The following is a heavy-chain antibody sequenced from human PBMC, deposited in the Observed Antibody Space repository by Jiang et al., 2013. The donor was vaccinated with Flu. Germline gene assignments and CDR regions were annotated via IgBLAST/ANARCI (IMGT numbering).Heavy chain of an antibody. Sequence: LSCAASGFTFSSYAMSWVRQAPGKGLEWVAVISYDGSNKYYADSVKGRFTISRDNSKNTLYLQMNSLRAEDTAVYYCARDDSALWGHYGMDVWGQGTTVTVSS. V-gene: IGHV3-30-3*01. D-gene: IGHD3-16*01. J-gene: IGHJ6*02. CDR2: ISYDGSNK. CDR3: ARDDSALWGHYGMDV. CDR1: GFTFSSYA.